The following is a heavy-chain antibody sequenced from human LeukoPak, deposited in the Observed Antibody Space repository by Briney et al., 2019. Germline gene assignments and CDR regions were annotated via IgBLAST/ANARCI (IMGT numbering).Heavy chain of an antibody. D-gene: IGHD3-10*01. CDR2: INSDGRST. J-gene: IGHJ5*02. CDR1: GFTFSTHW. Sequence: GGSLRLSCAASGFTFSTHWMHWVRQVPGKGPVWVSRINSDGRSTIYADSVKGRFTISRDNAKNTLYLQMNSLRAADTAVYYCARDRDISGNYSLHYWFDPWGPGTLVTVSS. CDR3: ARDRDISGNYSLHYWFDP. V-gene: IGHV3-74*01.